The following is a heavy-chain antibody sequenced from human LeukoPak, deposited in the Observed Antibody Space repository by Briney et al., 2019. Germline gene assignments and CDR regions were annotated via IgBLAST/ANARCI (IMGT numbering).Heavy chain of an antibody. J-gene: IGHJ4*02. CDR3: ARDSWAAAGPDY. V-gene: IGHV1-46*01. Sequence: ASVKVSCKASGYTFTSYYMHWVRQAPGQGLEWMGIINPSGGGTSYAQKFQGRVTMTRDTSTSTVYMELSSLRSEDTAVYYCARDSWAAAGPDYWGQGTLVTVSS. CDR2: INPSGGGT. D-gene: IGHD6-13*01. CDR1: GYTFTSYY.